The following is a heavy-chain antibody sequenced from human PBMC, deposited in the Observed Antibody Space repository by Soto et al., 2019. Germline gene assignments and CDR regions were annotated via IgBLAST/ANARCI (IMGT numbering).Heavy chain of an antibody. CDR3: AREYNWNRITYYYYIDV. V-gene: IGHV3-7*01. Sequence: ESGGGLVQPGGSLRLSCAASGFTFSSYWMSWVRQAPGKGLEWVANIKQDGSEKYYVDSVKGRFTISRDNAKNSLYLQMNSLRAEDTAVYYCAREYNWNRITYYYYIDVWGKGTKVTGSS. CDR2: IKQDGSEK. D-gene: IGHD1-20*01. CDR1: GFTFSSYW. J-gene: IGHJ6*03.